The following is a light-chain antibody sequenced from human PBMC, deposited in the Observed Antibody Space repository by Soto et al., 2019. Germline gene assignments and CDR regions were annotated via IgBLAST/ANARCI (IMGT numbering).Light chain of an antibody. Sequence: QSALTQPRSVSGSPGQSVTISCTGTSSDVGDYTYVSWYQQHPGKAPKLLIYAVNMRPSGVPDRFSASKSGNTASLTISGLQAEDEADYSCCSYAGRYTWVFGGGTKVTVL. CDR2: AVN. CDR3: CSYAGRYTWV. J-gene: IGLJ3*02. CDR1: SSDVGDYTY. V-gene: IGLV2-11*01.